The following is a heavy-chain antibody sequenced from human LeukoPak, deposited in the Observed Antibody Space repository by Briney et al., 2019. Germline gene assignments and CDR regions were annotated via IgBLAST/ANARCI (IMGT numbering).Heavy chain of an antibody. V-gene: IGHV3-30*01. CDR3: ARDLSNWNALDY. Sequence: AGGSLRLSCAASGFTFSSYAMHWVRQAPGKGLEWVAVISYDGSNKYYADSVKGRFTISRDNSKNTLYLQMNSLRAEDTAVYYCARDLSNWNALDYWGQGTLVTVSS. CDR1: GFTFSSYA. CDR2: ISYDGSNK. D-gene: IGHD1-1*01. J-gene: IGHJ4*02.